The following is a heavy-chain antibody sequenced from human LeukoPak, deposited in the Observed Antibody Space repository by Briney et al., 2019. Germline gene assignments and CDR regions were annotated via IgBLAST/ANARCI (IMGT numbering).Heavy chain of an antibody. CDR2: INHSGST. J-gene: IGHJ6*03. CDR1: GGSFSGYY. Sequence: SETLSLTCAVYGGSFSGYYWSWIRQPPGKGLEWIGEINHSGSTNYNPSLKSRVTISVDTSKNQFSLKLSSVTAADTAVYYCARGRPLGYCSSTSCRYSASYYYYYYMDVWGKGTTVTVSS. V-gene: IGHV4-34*01. CDR3: ARGRPLGYCSSTSCRYSASYYYYYYMDV. D-gene: IGHD2-2*01.